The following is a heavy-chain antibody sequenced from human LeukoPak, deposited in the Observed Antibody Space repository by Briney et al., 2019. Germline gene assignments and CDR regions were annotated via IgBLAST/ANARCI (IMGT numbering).Heavy chain of an antibody. D-gene: IGHD1-1*01. V-gene: IGHV1-24*01. CDR3: ATPKTVGLEPYSDAFDI. CDR1: GYTLTELS. J-gene: IGHJ3*02. CDR2: FDPEDGET. Sequence: ASEKVSCKVSGYTLTELSMHWVRQAPGKGLEWMGGFDPEDGETIYAQKFQGRVTMTEDTSTDTAYMELSSLRSEDTAVYYCATPKTVGLEPYSDAFDIWGQGTMVTVSS.